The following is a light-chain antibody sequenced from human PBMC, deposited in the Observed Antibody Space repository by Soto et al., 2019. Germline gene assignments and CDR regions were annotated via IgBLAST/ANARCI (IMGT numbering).Light chain of an antibody. CDR2: DAS. V-gene: IGKV1-5*01. CDR1: QNIHTW. CDR3: QQYNSYSQLT. Sequence: DIQMTHSPSTLSASIGDRVTITCRASQNIHTWLAWYQQRPGKAPQLLIYDASDLESGVPSRFSGSGSGTEFTLTISSLQPDDFATYYCQQYNSYSQLTVGQGTRLEIK. J-gene: IGKJ5*01.